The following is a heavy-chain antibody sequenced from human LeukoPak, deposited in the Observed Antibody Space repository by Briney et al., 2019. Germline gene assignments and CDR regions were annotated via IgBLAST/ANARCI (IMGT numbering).Heavy chain of an antibody. Sequence: GGSLRLSCAASGFTFSSYEMNWVRQAPGKGLEWVSYISSSGSTIYYADSVKGRFTISRDNAKNSLYLQMNSLRAEDTAVYYCARGIRRQWLVHSGVDYWGQGTLVTVSS. CDR3: ARGIRRQWLVHSGVDY. D-gene: IGHD6-19*01. CDR1: GFTFSSYE. V-gene: IGHV3-48*03. J-gene: IGHJ4*02. CDR2: ISSSGSTI.